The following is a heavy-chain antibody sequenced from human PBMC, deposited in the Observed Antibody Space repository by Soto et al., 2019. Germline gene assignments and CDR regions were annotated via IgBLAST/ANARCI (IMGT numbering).Heavy chain of an antibody. CDR1: GFTPTTTA. D-gene: IGHD3-9*01. CDR2: ISGTASRT. V-gene: IGHV3-23*01. Sequence: XVSLRLSYACSGFTPTTTAVSWVRQPPGKGLEWVTTISGTASRTYYVDSVKGRFFISRDNSKNTVTLQMNNLTVDDTAVYYCATSFRYFDNCGQATRVTVSS. J-gene: IGHJ4*02. CDR3: ATSFRYFDN.